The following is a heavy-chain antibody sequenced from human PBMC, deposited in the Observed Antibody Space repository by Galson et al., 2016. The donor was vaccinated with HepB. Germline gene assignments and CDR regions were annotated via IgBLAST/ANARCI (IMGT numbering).Heavy chain of an antibody. V-gene: IGHV3-23*01. Sequence: SLRLSCAASGFVFSNFGLSWVRQAPGKGLAWVASISTRRTTYYSDSVQGRFTISRDNSNNTLYLQMNGLRAEDTAVYYRAKERLVRRIFDHWGQGTLLTVSS. CDR2: ISTRRTT. CDR1: GFVFSNFG. CDR3: AKERLVRRIFDH. D-gene: IGHD1-1*01. J-gene: IGHJ4*02.